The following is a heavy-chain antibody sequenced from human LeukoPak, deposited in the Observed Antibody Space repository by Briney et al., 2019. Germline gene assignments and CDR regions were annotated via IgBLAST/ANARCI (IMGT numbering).Heavy chain of an antibody. V-gene: IGHV4-39*01. Sequence: SETLSVTCSVPGGSISLSYYYWGWIRQPPGKALEWIGSVYYSGTTSYNPSLKSRVTISVDTSKNQFSLKLSSVTAADTAVYYCARRSIAAAGFDYWGQGTLVTVSS. J-gene: IGHJ4*02. D-gene: IGHD6-13*01. CDR3: ARRSIAAAGFDY. CDR1: GGSISLSYYY. CDR2: VYYSGTT.